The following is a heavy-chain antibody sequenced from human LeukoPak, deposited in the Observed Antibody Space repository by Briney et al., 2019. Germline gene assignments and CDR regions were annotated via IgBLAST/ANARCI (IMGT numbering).Heavy chain of an antibody. V-gene: IGHV3-21*01. CDR2: ISSSSYI. CDR3: ARGDGRVYSSSSSFDY. CDR1: GFTFSSYS. D-gene: IGHD6-6*01. J-gene: IGHJ4*02. Sequence: PGGSLRLSCAASGFTFSSYSMNWVRQAPGKGLEWVSSISSSSYIYYADSVKGRFTISRDNAKNSLYLQMNSLRAEDTAVYYCARGDGRVYSSSSSFDYWGQGTLVTVSS.